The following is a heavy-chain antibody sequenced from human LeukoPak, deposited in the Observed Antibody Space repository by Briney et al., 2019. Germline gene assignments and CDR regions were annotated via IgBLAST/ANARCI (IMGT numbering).Heavy chain of an antibody. J-gene: IGHJ5*02. Sequence: GGSLRLSCAASGFTFDDYAMHWVRQAPGKGLEWVSLISWDGGSTYYADSVKGRFTISRDNSKNSLYLQMNSLRAEDTALYYCAKDPFIRSSGWYPNWFDPWGQGTLVTVSS. V-gene: IGHV3-43D*03. CDR1: GFTFDDYA. CDR3: AKDPFIRSSGWYPNWFDP. CDR2: ISWDGGST. D-gene: IGHD6-13*01.